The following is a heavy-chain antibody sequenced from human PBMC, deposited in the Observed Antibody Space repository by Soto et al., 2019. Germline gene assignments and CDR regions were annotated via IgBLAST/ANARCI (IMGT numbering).Heavy chain of an antibody. CDR2: ISNDGRNK. D-gene: IGHD6-19*01. CDR1: GFPFSSFG. V-gene: IGHV3-30*18. Sequence: QVQLVESGGGVVQPGRSLRLSCAASGFPFSSFGLHWVPQAPGKGLEWGAVISNDGRNKYFGDSVKGRFSISRDNSENTLYLQMNSLRPEDTALYYCAKGGSAWPPAGGLDVWGRGTTVTVSS. J-gene: IGHJ6*02. CDR3: AKGGSAWPPAGGLDV.